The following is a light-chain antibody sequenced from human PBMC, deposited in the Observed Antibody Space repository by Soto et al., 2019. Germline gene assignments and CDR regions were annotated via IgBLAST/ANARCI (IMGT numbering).Light chain of an antibody. J-gene: IGLJ1*01. CDR1: TSDIGDYNY. Sequence: QSVLTQPSSLSGTPGQSITISCTGGTSDIGDYNYVSWYQHHPDTAPKLIIYEVSHRPSGVSSRFSGSKSGNTASLTISALQAEDEADYYCSSFTTTTSLGLFGTGTKVTVL. CDR2: EVS. V-gene: IGLV2-14*01. CDR3: SSFTTTTSLGL.